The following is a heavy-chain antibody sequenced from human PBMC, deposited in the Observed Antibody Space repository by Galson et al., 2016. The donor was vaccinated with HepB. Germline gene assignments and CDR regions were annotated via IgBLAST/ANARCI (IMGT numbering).Heavy chain of an antibody. Sequence: SVKVSCKASGGTFDSFAIGWLRQAPGQGLEWMGEISPKFGAANYAQRLQGRVRITADESTNAAYMELSSLRSEDTATYYCARARGAMAAEGLYWGQGTLGSVAS. J-gene: IGHJ4*02. V-gene: IGHV1-69*13. D-gene: IGHD2-2*01. CDR3: ARARGAMAAEGLY. CDR1: GGTFDSFA. CDR2: ISPKFGAA.